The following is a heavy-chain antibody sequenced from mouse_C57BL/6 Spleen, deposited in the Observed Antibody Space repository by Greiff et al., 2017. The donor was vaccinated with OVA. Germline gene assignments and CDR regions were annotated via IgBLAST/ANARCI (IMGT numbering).Heavy chain of an antibody. Sequence: EVKLQESGPGLVKPSQSLSLTCSVTGYSITSGYYWNWIRQFPGNKLEWMGYISYDGSNNYNPSLKNRISITRDTSKNQFFLKLNSVTTEDTATYYCARASRSFDYWGQGTTLTVSS. CDR2: ISYDGSN. J-gene: IGHJ2*01. CDR1: GYSITSGYY. D-gene: IGHD3-3*01. V-gene: IGHV3-6*01. CDR3: ARASRSFDY.